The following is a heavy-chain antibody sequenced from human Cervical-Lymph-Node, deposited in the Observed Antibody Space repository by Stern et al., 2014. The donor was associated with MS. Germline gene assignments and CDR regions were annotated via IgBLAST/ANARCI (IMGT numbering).Heavy chain of an antibody. CDR2: IAWEDGE. J-gene: IGHJ4*02. CDR1: GFSPSTSGMC. V-gene: IGHV2-70*01. Sequence: ESGPALVKPTQTLTLTCTFSGFSPSTSGMCVSWIRQPPGKALEWLAAIAWEDGEYFNTSLKTRLTISKDTSKNQVVLTMTNMGPVDTATYYCARHLWTSVTNWGQGTLVTVSS. CDR3: ARHLWTSVTN. D-gene: IGHD4-17*01.